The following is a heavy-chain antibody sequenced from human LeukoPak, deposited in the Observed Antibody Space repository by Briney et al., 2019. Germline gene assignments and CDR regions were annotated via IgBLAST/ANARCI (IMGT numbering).Heavy chain of an antibody. J-gene: IGHJ4*02. D-gene: IGHD6-19*01. Sequence: SETLSLTCTVSGGSISSSSYYWGWIRQPPGKGLEWIGSIYYSGSTYYNPSLKSRVTISVDTSKNQFSLKLSSVTAADTAVYYCARQRKYSSGQIDYWGQGTQVTVSS. CDR1: GGSISSSSYY. V-gene: IGHV4-39*01. CDR3: ARQRKYSSGQIDY. CDR2: IYYSGST.